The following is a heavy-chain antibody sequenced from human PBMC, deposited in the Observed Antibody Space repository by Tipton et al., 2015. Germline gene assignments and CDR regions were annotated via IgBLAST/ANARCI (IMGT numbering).Heavy chain of an antibody. V-gene: IGHV4-39*07. CDR1: GVSISSRRYY. Sequence: TLSLTCSVSGVSISSRRYYWGWIRQPPGKGLEWIGTIYSSGSTFYNPSLKSRLTISVDTSKNQLYLKLSSVTAADTAVYYCARDSPFGGMDVWGQGTTVTVSS. D-gene: IGHD3-3*01. CDR3: ARDSPFGGMDV. CDR2: IYSSGST. J-gene: IGHJ6*02.